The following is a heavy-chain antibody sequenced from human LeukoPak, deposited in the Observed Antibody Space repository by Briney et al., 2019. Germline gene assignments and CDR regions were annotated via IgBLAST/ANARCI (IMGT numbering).Heavy chain of an antibody. V-gene: IGHV1-69*06. CDR1: GGTFSSYA. CDR2: IIPIFGTA. Sequence: SEKVSCKASGGTFSSYAISWVRQAPGQGLEWMGGIIPIFGTANYAQKFQGRVTITADKSTSTAYMELSSLRSEDTAVYYCASAGPGYSSSWYLGQIDYWGQGTLVTVSS. J-gene: IGHJ4*02. CDR3: ASAGPGYSSSWYLGQIDY. D-gene: IGHD6-13*01.